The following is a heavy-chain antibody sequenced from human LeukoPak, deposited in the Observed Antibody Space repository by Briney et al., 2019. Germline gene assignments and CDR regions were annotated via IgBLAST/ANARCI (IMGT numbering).Heavy chain of an antibody. J-gene: IGHJ1*01. V-gene: IGHV3-23*01. CDR1: GFTFTCYA. CDR3: ARDPNDNYDGAFDFQR. CDR2: ITDSGGTT. D-gene: IGHD4-11*01. Sequence: GGSLRLSCAASGFTFTCYAMTWVRQAPGKGLEWVSSITDSGGTTYYAYSVKGRFTISRDNYKNTLYLQMNSLKVEGTAVYYCARDPNDNYDGAFDFQRWGQGTLVTVSS.